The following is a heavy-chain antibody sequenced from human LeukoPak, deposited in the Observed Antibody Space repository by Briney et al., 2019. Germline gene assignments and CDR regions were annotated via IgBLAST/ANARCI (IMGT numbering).Heavy chain of an antibody. CDR1: GFNFSSYS. V-gene: IGHV3-21*01. Sequence: GGSLRLSCAASGFNFSSYSMNWVRQAPGKGLEWVSSISSSSSYIYYADSVKGRFTISRDNAKTSLYLQTNSLRAEDTAVYYCAMATIVDAFDIWGQGTMVTVSS. J-gene: IGHJ3*02. CDR2: ISSSSSYI. CDR3: AMATIVDAFDI. D-gene: IGHD5-24*01.